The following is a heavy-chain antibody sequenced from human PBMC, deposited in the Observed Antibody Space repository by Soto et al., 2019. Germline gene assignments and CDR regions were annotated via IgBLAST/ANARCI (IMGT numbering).Heavy chain of an antibody. CDR1: SGPTRSHN. Sequence: QVQLQQSDPGLVKPSETLSLTCTVSSGPTRSHNWGWIRQPPGRGLEWIGYIYYTGDTSYNPSLKSRVTISADTSTTHISLTLSSVTAADTAVYYCVRQGIGDLHGLVDVWGQGTTVTVSS. J-gene: IGHJ6*02. D-gene: IGHD3-10*01. V-gene: IGHV4-59*08. CDR2: IYYTGDT. CDR3: VRQGIGDLHGLVDV.